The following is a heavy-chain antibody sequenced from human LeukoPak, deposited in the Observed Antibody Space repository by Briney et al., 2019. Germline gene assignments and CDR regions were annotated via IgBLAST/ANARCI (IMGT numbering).Heavy chain of an antibody. CDR3: ARHLRAIDYYDSSGYYPDY. J-gene: IGHJ4*02. CDR1: GGSISSSSYY. CDR2: IYYSGST. Sequence: PSETLSLTCTVSGGSISSSSYYWGWIRQPPGKGLEWIGSIYYSGSTYYNPSHKSRVTISVDTSKNQFSLKLSSVTAADTAVYYCARHLRAIDYYDSSGYYPDYWGQGTLVTVSS. V-gene: IGHV4-39*01. D-gene: IGHD3-22*01.